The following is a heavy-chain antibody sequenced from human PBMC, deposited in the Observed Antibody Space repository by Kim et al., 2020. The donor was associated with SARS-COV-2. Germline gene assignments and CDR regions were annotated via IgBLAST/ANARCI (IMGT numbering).Heavy chain of an antibody. CDR1: GYTFTSYA. V-gene: IGHV1-3*01. J-gene: IGHJ4*02. D-gene: IGHD3-22*01. CDR3: ATWGGYYDSSGYYYCFDY. Sequence: ASVKVSCKASGYTFTSYAMHWVRQAPGQRLEWMGWINAGNGNTKYSQKFQGRVTITRDTSASTAYMELSSLRSEDTAVYYCATWGGYYDSSGYYYCFDYWGQGTLVTVSS. CDR2: INAGNGNT.